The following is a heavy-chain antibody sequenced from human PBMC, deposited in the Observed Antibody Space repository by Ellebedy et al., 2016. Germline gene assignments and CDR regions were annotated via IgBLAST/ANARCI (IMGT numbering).Heavy chain of an antibody. Sequence: ASVKVSCKASGYTFTGYYMHWVRQAPGQGLEWMGWINPNSGGTKYAQKFQGWVTMTRDTSISTAYMELSRLRSDDTAVYYCVRGMITFGGVIVTSGMDVWGQGTTVTVSS. CDR3: VRGMITFGGVIVTSGMDV. CDR2: INPNSGGT. J-gene: IGHJ6*02. D-gene: IGHD3-16*02. V-gene: IGHV1-2*04. CDR1: GYTFTGYY.